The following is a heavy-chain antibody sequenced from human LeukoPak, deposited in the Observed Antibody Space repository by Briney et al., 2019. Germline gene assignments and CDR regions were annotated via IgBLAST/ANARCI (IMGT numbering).Heavy chain of an antibody. CDR3: VRAGYCSSTSCYNFDY. CDR1: GFTFSSYS. J-gene: IGHJ4*02. Sequence: GGSLRLSCAASGFTFSSYSMNWVRQAPGKGLEWVSSISSSSSYIYYADSVKGRFTISRDNAKNSLYLQMNSLRAEDTAVYYCVRAGYCSSTSCYNFDYWGQGTLVTVSS. CDR2: ISSSSSYI. D-gene: IGHD2-2*01. V-gene: IGHV3-21*01.